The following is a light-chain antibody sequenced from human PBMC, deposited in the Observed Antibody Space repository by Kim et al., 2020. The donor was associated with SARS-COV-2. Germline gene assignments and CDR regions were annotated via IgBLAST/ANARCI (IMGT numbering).Light chain of an antibody. J-gene: IGKJ2*01. CDR3: QQYSNWPPYT. CDR1: QSVGSH. V-gene: IGKV3-15*01. Sequence: EIVMTQSPVTLSVSPGERATLSCRASQSVGSHLAWFQQKPGQAPRLLIYGASTRASGVPARFSGSGSGTEFTLTISSLQSEDFALYYCQQYSNWPPYTFGQGTKLEI. CDR2: GAS.